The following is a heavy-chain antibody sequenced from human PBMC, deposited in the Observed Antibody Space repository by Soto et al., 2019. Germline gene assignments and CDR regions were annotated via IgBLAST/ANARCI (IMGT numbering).Heavy chain of an antibody. D-gene: IGHD5-18*01. CDR2: ISGSGGGT. V-gene: IGHV3-23*01. Sequence: GGSLRLSCVASGFIFSNYAISWLRQGPGKGLEWVSAISGSGGGTYYADSVKGRFTISRENSKNTLYLQMNSPRVEDSVVYYCVKERSGHSYADSWRKGTLVTVSS. CDR3: VKERSGHSYADS. CDR1: GFIFSNYA. J-gene: IGHJ4*02.